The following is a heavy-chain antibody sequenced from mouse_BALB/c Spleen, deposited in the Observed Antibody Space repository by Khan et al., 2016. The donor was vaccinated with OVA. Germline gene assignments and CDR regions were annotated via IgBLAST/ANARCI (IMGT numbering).Heavy chain of an antibody. Sequence: EVELVESGGDLVKPGGSLKLSCSASGFTFSTFAMSWVRQTPEKSLEWVATISSGGDYIYYPDSVKGRFTISRDNAKNTLYLQMSSRRSEDTARYYCAWQNYGPYAYWGHRTLVPASA. CDR1: GFTFSTFA. V-gene: IGHV5-9-3*01. J-gene: IGHJ3*01. D-gene: IGHD1-1*01. CDR2: ISSGGDYI. CDR3: AWQNYGPYAY.